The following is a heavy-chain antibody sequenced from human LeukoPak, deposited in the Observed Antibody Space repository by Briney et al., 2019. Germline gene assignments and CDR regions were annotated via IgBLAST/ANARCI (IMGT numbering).Heavy chain of an antibody. V-gene: IGHV4-39*07. CDR1: GGSISSSSYY. J-gene: IGHJ6*02. CDR3: ARVPPRGYSSSWNYGMDV. CDR2: IYYSGST. D-gene: IGHD6-13*01. Sequence: PSETLSLTCTVSGGSISSSSYYWGWIRQPPGKGLEWIGSIYYSGSTYYNPSLKSRVTISVDTSKNQFSLKLSSVTAADTAVYYCARVPPRGYSSSWNYGMDVWGQGTTVTVSS.